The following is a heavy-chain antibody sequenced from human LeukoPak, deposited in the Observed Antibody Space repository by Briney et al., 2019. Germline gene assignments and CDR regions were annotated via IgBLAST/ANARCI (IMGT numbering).Heavy chain of an antibody. CDR3: ARAWDTYYDILTGYYDY. V-gene: IGHV3-48*03. CDR1: GFTFSSYE. CDR2: ISSSGSTI. J-gene: IGHJ4*02. D-gene: IGHD3-9*01. Sequence: GGSLRLSCAASGFTFSSYEMNWVRQAPGKGLEWVSNISSSGSTIYYADSVKGRFTISRDNAKNSLYLQMNSLRAEDTAVYYCARAWDTYYDILTGYYDYWGQGTLVTVSS.